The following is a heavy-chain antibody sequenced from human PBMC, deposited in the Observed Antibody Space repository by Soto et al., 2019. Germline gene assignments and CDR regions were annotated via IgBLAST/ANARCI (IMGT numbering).Heavy chain of an antibody. D-gene: IGHD1-26*01. J-gene: IGHJ6*02. CDR1: GDSMTSGDQY. CDR3: ARELPQRQGSYMDV. V-gene: IGHV4-31*03. Sequence: SETLSLTCTVTGDSMTSGDQYWTWIRHRPGEGLEWFGYINHRGSWYYNPSLKSRVSMSVDTSKNQFSLNLSSVTAADTAVYYCARELPQRQGSYMDVWGQGTPVTVSS. CDR2: INHRGSW.